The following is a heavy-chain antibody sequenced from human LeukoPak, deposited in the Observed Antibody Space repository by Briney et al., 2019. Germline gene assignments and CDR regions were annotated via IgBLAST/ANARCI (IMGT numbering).Heavy chain of an antibody. CDR3: ARDNSSSWTRDAFDI. CDR1: GYTFPGYY. Sequence: ASVKVSRNASGYTFPGYYMHWVRQAPGQGLEWMGWINPNSGGTNYAQKFQGRVTMTRDTSISTAYMELSRLRSDDTAVYYCARDNSSSWTRDAFDIWGQGTMVTVSS. V-gene: IGHV1-2*02. J-gene: IGHJ3*02. CDR2: INPNSGGT. D-gene: IGHD6-13*01.